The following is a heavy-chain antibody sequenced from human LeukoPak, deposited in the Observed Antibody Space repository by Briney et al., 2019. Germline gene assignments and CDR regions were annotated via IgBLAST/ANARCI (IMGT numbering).Heavy chain of an antibody. J-gene: IGHJ4*02. CDR3: ARSWLGFDY. V-gene: IGHV4-34*01. CDR2: ISHSGST. CDR1: GGSFSGYY. Sequence: SETLSLTCAVYGGSFSGYYWSWIRQPPGKGLEWIGEISHSGSTNYNPSLKSRVTISVDTSKNQFSLKLSSVTAADTAVYYCARSWLGFDYWGQGTLVTVSS. D-gene: IGHD6-19*01.